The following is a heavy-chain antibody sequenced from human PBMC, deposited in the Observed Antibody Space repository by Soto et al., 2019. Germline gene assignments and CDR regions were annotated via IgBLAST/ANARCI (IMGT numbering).Heavy chain of an antibody. CDR2: ISYDGSNK. J-gene: IGHJ4*02. D-gene: IGHD1-26*01. V-gene: IGHV3-30*18. CDR1: GFTFSSYG. CDR3: AKEFLEWERPGD. Sequence: QVQLVESVGGVVQPGRSLRLSCAASGFTFSSYGMHWVRQAPGTGLEWVAVISYDGSNKYYADSVKGRFTISRDNSKNTLDLQMNSLRAEDTAVYYGAKEFLEWERPGDWGKGPLVTVAS.